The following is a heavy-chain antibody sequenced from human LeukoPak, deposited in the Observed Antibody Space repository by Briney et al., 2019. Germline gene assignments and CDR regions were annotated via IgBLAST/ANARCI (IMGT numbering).Heavy chain of an antibody. CDR2: INPNSGGT. D-gene: IGHD6-19*01. J-gene: IGHJ4*02. Sequence: ASVKVSCKASGYTFTGYYMHWVRQAPGQGLEWMGWINPNSGGTNYAQDFHGRVTMTRDTSISTAYMELSRLRSDDTAVYYCARRSVAGTFAYYFDYWGQGALVTVSS. CDR1: GYTFTGYY. V-gene: IGHV1-2*02. CDR3: ARRSVAGTFAYYFDY.